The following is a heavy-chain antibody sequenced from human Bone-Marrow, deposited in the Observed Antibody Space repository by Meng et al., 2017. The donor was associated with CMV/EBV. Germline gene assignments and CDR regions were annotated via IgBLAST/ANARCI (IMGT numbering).Heavy chain of an antibody. D-gene: IGHD2-2*02. V-gene: IGHV3-53*01. CDR1: GFTVSSNY. CDR3: ARDLSRIVVVPAAIPPYYYYGMDV. CDR2: IYSGGST. J-gene: IGHJ6*02. Sequence: GESLKISCAASGFTVSSNYMSWVRQAPGKGLEWVSLIYSGGSTYYADSVKGRFTISRDNAKNTLYLQMNSLRAEDTAVYYCARDLSRIVVVPAAIPPYYYYGMDVWGQGTTVTVSS.